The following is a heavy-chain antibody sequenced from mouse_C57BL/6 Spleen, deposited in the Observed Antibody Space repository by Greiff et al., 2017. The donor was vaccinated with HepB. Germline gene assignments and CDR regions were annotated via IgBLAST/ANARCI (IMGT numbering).Heavy chain of an antibody. Sequence: VQLQQSGAELVRPGASVTLSCKASDYTFTDYEMHWVKQTPVHGLEWIGAIDPETGGTAYNQKFKGKAILTADKSSSTAYMELRSLTSEDSAVYYCARERAYYSNVYAMDYWGQGTSVTVSS. CDR3: ARERAYYSNVYAMDY. J-gene: IGHJ4*01. D-gene: IGHD2-5*01. CDR1: DYTFTDYE. CDR2: IDPETGGT. V-gene: IGHV1-15*01.